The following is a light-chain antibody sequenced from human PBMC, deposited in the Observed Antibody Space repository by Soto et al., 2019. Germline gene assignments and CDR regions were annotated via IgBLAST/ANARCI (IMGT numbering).Light chain of an antibody. V-gene: IGKV1-5*03. Sequence: DIQMTQSPSTLSASVGDRVTISCRASKNIITWVAWYQQKPGKAPKLLIYKASSLESGVPSRFSGSGSGTEFTLTINSLQPDDSATYYCQQYHVFLWTFGQGTKVEIE. CDR3: QQYHVFLWT. CDR1: KNIITW. J-gene: IGKJ1*01. CDR2: KAS.